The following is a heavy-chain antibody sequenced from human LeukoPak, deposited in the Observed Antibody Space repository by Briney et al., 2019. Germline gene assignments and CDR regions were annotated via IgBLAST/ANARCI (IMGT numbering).Heavy chain of an antibody. CDR2: IYYSGST. V-gene: IGHV4-59*08. CDR1: GGSISSYY. CDR3: ARNKGRYGSGRVHFDP. D-gene: IGHD3-10*01. J-gene: IGHJ5*02. Sequence: SETLSLTCTVSGGSISSYYWSWIRQPPGKGLEWIGYIYYSGSTNYNPSLKSRVTISVDRSKNQFSLKLRSVTAADTAVYYCARNKGRYGSGRVHFDPWGQGTLVTVSS.